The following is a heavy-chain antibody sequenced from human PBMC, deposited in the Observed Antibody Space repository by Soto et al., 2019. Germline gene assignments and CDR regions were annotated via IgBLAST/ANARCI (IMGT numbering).Heavy chain of an antibody. V-gene: IGHV3-74*01. Sequence: HPGGSLRLSCAASGFTFTNYWMHWVRQVPGKGLVWVSRINGDGSSTEYAASVKGRFTISRDNAKNTVFLQMNSLRAEDTAVYYCAKVRALYYYYGMDVWGQGTTVTVSS. CDR3: AKVRALYYYYGMDV. CDR1: GFTFTNYW. CDR2: INGDGSST. J-gene: IGHJ6*02. D-gene: IGHD1-26*01.